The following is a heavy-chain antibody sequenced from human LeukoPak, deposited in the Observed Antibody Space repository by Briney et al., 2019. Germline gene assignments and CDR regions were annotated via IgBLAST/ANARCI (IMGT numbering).Heavy chain of an antibody. CDR2: IYYSGST. Sequence: PSETLSLTCTVSGGSISSSSYYWGWIRRPPGKGLEWIGSIYYSGSTCYNPSLKSRTTVSVDTSKNQFSLKLSSVTAADTAVYYCVRGSTLRHYQYWGQGTLVTVSS. D-gene: IGHD3-16*01. V-gene: IGHV4-39*01. CDR3: VRGSTLRHYQY. CDR1: GGSISSSSYY. J-gene: IGHJ4*02.